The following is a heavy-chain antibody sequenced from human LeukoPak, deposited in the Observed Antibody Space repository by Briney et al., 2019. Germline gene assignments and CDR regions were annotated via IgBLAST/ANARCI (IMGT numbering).Heavy chain of an antibody. CDR3: ARVEDPVITVTTD. V-gene: IGHV4-30-4*01. D-gene: IGHD4-17*01. J-gene: IGHJ4*02. Sequence: SETLSLTCTVSSGSISTGDYYWSWVRQPPGKGLEYIGYIYYSGSTYYNPSLKSRITISVDTSKNQFSLKVTSATASDTAVYYCARVEDPVITVTTDWGQGTLVTVSA. CDR2: IYYSGST. CDR1: SGSISTGDYY.